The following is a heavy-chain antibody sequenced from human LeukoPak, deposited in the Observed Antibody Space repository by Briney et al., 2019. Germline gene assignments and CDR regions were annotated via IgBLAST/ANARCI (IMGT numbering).Heavy chain of an antibody. Sequence: SGTLSLTCAVSGGSISSSNWWSWVRQPPGKGLEWIGEIYHSGSTYYNPSLKGRVTISVDTSKNQFSLKLSSVTAADTAVYYCARDSSPNWFDPWGQGTLVTVSS. D-gene: IGHD6-13*01. V-gene: IGHV4-4*02. CDR3: ARDSSPNWFDP. CDR1: GGSISSSNW. CDR2: IYHSGST. J-gene: IGHJ5*02.